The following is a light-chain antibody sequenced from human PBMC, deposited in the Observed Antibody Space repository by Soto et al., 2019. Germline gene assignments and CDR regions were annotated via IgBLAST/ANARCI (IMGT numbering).Light chain of an antibody. Sequence: DSVTTQSPLSLPVTPGEPASLCCRSSQTLLHSNGYNFLDWYMQKPGQSPQLLVYLGANRAYGVPDRFSGTGSGTDFTLTISRVEAEDVGVYFCMQALQAPPTFGQGTKV. V-gene: IGKV2-28*01. CDR2: LGA. CDR1: QTLLHSNGYNF. CDR3: MQALQAPPT. J-gene: IGKJ1*01.